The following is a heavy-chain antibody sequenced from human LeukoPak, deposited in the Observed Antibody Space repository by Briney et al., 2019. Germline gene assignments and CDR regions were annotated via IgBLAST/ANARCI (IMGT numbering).Heavy chain of an antibody. CDR1: GFTFSSYG. V-gene: IGHV3-33*01. CDR3: ARCRDSESYNLLRY. Sequence: GGSLRLTCAASGFTFSSYGMHWVRQAPGKGLEWVAVIWSDGSNKYYADSVEGRFTISRDNSKNTLYPQMNSLRAEDTAVYYCARCRDSESYNLLRYWGQGTLVTVSS. CDR2: IWSDGSNK. J-gene: IGHJ4*02. D-gene: IGHD1-26*01.